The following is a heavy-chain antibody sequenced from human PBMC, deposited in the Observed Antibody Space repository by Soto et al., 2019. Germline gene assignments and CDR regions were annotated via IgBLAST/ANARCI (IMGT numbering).Heavy chain of an antibody. Sequence: QVQLVQSGAEVKKPGSSVKVSCKASGGTFSSYAISWVRQAPGQGLEWMGGIIPIFGTANYAQKFQGRVTITADESTSTAYMELSSLRSEDTAVYYCARWDYCTHGVCYSGGWFDPWGQGTLGTVSS. CDR2: IIPIFGTA. CDR3: ARWDYCTHGVCYSGGWFDP. J-gene: IGHJ5*02. V-gene: IGHV1-69*12. CDR1: GGTFSSYA. D-gene: IGHD2-8*01.